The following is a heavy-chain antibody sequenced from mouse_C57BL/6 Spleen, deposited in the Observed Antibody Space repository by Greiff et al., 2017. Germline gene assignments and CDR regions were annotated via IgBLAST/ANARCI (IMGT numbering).Heavy chain of an antibody. Sequence: EVKLLESGGGLVQPGGSMKLSCVASGFTFSNYWMNWVRQSPEKGLEWVAQIRLKSDNYATHYAESVKGRFTISRDDSKSSVYLQMNNLRAEDTGIYYCTGGDSNYEGDYAMDYWGQGTSVTVSS. D-gene: IGHD2-5*01. CDR1: GFTFSNYW. V-gene: IGHV6-3*01. CDR2: IRLKSDNYAT. J-gene: IGHJ4*01. CDR3: TGGDSNYEGDYAMDY.